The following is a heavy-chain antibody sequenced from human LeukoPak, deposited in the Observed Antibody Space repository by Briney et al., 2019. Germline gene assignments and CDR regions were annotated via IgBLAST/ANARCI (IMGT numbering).Heavy chain of an antibody. V-gene: IGHV3-21*01. CDR3: ARDLGGYYYASHR. J-gene: IGHJ4*02. CDR2: INSSSSYI. CDR1: GFTFRNYN. D-gene: IGHD3-22*01. Sequence: PGGSLRLSCAASGFTFRNYNMSWVRQSPGKGLEGVSSINSSSSYIYYADSVKGRFTTSRDNAKNSLYLQMNSLRAEDTAVYYCARDLGGYYYASHRWGQGTLVTVSS.